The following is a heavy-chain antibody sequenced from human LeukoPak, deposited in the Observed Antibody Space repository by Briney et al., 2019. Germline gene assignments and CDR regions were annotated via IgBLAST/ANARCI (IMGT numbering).Heavy chain of an antibody. D-gene: IGHD1-14*01. CDR1: GYTFTSYD. Sequence: ASVKVSCKASGYTFTSYDINWVRQATGQGLEWMGWMNPNSGNTGYAQKFQGGVTITRNTSISTAYMELSSLRSEDTAVYYCARGRKIRGSTTFDPWGQGTLVTVSS. V-gene: IGHV1-8*03. CDR2: MNPNSGNT. J-gene: IGHJ5*02. CDR3: ARGRKIRGSTTFDP.